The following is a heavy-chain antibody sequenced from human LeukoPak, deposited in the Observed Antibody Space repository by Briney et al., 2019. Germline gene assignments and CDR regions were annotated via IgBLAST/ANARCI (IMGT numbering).Heavy chain of an antibody. CDR3: ARVGYCRSSSCSPPY. Sequence: PGGSLRLSCVVSEFTFRSYTMNWVRQAPGKGLEWVSAISSSSGSIYYADSVKGRFTISRDNAKNSPYLQMNSLRVEDTAVYYCARVGYCRSSSCSPPYWGHGTLVTVSS. CDR2: ISSSSGSI. V-gene: IGHV3-21*01. CDR1: EFTFRSYT. D-gene: IGHD2-15*01. J-gene: IGHJ4*01.